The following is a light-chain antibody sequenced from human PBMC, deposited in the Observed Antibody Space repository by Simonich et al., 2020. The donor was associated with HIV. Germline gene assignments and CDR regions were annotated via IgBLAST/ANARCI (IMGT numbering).Light chain of an antibody. CDR1: QSVLYSANNKNY. CDR3: QQYYDTPYT. V-gene: IGKV4-1*01. CDR2: WAS. Sequence: DIVMTQSADSLAVSLGERATINCKSSQSVLYSANNKNYLAWYQQKPGQPPKLLIYWASTREYGVPDRFSGSGSGTDFNLTISSLQAEDVAVYYCQQYYDTPYTFGQGTKLEIK. J-gene: IGKJ2*01.